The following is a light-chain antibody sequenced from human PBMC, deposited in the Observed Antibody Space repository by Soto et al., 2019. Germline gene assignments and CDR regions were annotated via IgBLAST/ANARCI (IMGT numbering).Light chain of an antibody. CDR1: QSISTY. Sequence: DIQMTQSPSSLSSSLGDRVTITCRASQSISTYLNWYQQKAGLAPKLLIYAASSLQSGVPSRFSGSVSGTDFTITISSLKTEDGATYYCQQRYSTPQTFGQGTKVDIK. V-gene: IGKV1-39*01. CDR3: QQRYSTPQT. J-gene: IGKJ1*01. CDR2: AAS.